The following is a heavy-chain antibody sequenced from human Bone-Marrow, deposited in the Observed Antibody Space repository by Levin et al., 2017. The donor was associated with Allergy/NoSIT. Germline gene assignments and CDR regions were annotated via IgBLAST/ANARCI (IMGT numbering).Heavy chain of an antibody. V-gene: IGHV4-31*03. CDR2: IYHSGST. Sequence: SETLSLTCSVSDASLSSGGHYWTWIRQRPGKGLEWLGYIYHSGSTYSAPSLQRRLYISLDTSKNQFSLQLTSVTVADTAVYYCARDRGEYPGRVNYVDYRGPGTLVTVSS. D-gene: IGHD2/OR15-2a*01. J-gene: IGHJ4*02. CDR3: ARDRGEYPGRVNYVDY. CDR1: DASLSSGGHY.